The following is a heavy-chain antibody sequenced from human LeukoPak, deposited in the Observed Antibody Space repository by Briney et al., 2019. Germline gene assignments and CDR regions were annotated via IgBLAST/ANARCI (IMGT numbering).Heavy chain of an antibody. CDR2: IGGSGGST. Sequence: GRSLRLSCAASGFTFSTYGMHWVRQAPGKGLEWVSAIGGSGGSTYYADSVKGRFTISRDNSKNTLYLQMNTLRAEDTAVYYCAKGALGSRRHYFFDYWGQGTLVTVSS. CDR3: AKGALGSRRHYFFDY. D-gene: IGHD6-13*01. V-gene: IGHV3-23*01. J-gene: IGHJ4*02. CDR1: GFTFSTYG.